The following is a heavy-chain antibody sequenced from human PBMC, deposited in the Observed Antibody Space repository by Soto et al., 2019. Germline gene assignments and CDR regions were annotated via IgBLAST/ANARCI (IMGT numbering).Heavy chain of an antibody. CDR1: GFIFSNYG. CDR2: IWYDGSNK. Sequence: QVQLVESGGGVVQPGRSLRLSCAASGFIFSNYGIHWVRQAPGKGLEWVALIWYDGSNKYYADSVKGRFIVSRDDTNNTVYRQLNGLTADDTAIYYCVRKGVVAGSQDFWGPGIPVTVSS. V-gene: IGHV3-33*01. J-gene: IGHJ4*02. CDR3: VRKGVVAGSQDF. D-gene: IGHD6-19*01.